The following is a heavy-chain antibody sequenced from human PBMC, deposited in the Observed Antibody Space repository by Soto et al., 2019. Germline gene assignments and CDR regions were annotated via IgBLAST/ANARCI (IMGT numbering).Heavy chain of an antibody. V-gene: IGHV4-39*01. D-gene: IGHD3-3*01. CDR2: IYYSGST. CDR3: ARQVDHITIFGVVNEYYYYGMDV. Sequence: SETLSLTCTVSGGSISSSSYYWGWIRQPPGKGLEWIGSIYYSGSTYYNPSLKSRVTISVDTSKNQFSLKLSSVTAADTAVYYCARQVDHITIFGVVNEYYYYGMDVWGQGTTVTVSS. CDR1: GGSISSSSYY. J-gene: IGHJ6*02.